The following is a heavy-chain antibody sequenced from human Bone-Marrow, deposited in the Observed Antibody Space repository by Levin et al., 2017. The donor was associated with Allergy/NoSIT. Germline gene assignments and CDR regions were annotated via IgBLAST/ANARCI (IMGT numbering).Heavy chain of an antibody. D-gene: IGHD2-21*02. CDR1: GFPFTSSW. Sequence: GGSLRLSCAASGFPFTSSWMHWVRQAPGKGLVWVSRIKSDASEINYADSVRGRFFISRDNAKNALYLQMNSLGAAGTAAYYCARGHGNHCDCYVASFDIWGQGTVVTVSS. CDR2: IKSDASEI. J-gene: IGHJ3*02. V-gene: IGHV3-74*01. CDR3: ARGHGNHCDCYVASFDI.